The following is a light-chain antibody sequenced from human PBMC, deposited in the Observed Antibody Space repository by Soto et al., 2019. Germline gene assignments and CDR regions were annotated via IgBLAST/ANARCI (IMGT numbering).Light chain of an antibody. CDR1: QDISDH. Sequence: DFQMTQSPSSLSASVGDRVTITCRASQDISDHLAWYQHKPGKVPKLLIYEASTLQSGVPSRFSGGGFGTDFTLTISSLQPEDVATYYCQKYNRTPRTFGQRTKVELK. CDR2: EAS. V-gene: IGKV1-27*01. CDR3: QKYNRTPRT. J-gene: IGKJ1*01.